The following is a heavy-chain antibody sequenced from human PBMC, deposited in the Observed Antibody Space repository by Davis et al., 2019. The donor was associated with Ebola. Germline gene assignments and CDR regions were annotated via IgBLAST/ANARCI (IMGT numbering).Heavy chain of an antibody. CDR2: VFYTGST. CDR3: ARGLYPWELDY. D-gene: IGHD1-1*01. J-gene: IGHJ4*02. V-gene: IGHV4-39*07. CDR1: GGSISSSGYY. Sequence: SETLSLTCTVSGGSISSSGYYWGWIRQPPGKGLEWLATVFYTGSTYYNPSLKSRVTISMDTSQNHFSLRLSSVTAEDTAVYYCARGLYPWELDYWGQGTLVTVSS.